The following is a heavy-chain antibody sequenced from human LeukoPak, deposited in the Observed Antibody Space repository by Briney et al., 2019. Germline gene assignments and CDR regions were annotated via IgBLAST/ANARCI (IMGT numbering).Heavy chain of an antibody. D-gene: IGHD3-3*01. CDR2: IYTSGST. J-gene: IGHJ4*02. Sequence: SETLSLTCTVSGGSISSYYWSWIRQPAGKGLEWIGRIYTSGSTNYNPSLKSRVTMSVDTSKNQFSLKLSSVTAADTAVYYCARVPYDFWSGYYVASDYWGQGTLVTVSS. CDR1: GGSISSYY. V-gene: IGHV4-4*07. CDR3: ARVPYDFWSGYYVASDY.